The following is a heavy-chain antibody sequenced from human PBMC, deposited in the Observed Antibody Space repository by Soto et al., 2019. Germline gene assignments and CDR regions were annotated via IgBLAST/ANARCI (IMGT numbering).Heavy chain of an antibody. D-gene: IGHD6-6*01. CDR1: GFTFSNAW. J-gene: IGHJ6*02. Sequence: PGGSLRLSCAASGFTFSNAWMNWVRQAPGKGLEWVGLFKSKTDGGTTDYAAPVKGRFTISRDDSKNTLYLQMNSLKTEDTAVYYCSTALHSSSSFYYYGMDVWGQGTTVTVSS. CDR3: STALHSSSSFYYYGMDV. V-gene: IGHV3-15*07. CDR2: FKSKTDGGTT.